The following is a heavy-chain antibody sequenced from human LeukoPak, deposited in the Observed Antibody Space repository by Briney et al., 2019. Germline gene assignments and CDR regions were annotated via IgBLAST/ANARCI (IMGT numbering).Heavy chain of an antibody. CDR3: AAVFFSSTVPYFDH. Sequence: SVKVSCKASGFTFSSSAIQWVRQVRGQRLEWIGWIVVGSGNTNYAQKFQDRVTITKDMSTMTAYMELSSLRSEDTTLYYCAAVFFSSTVPYFDHWAQGTLVTVSS. CDR2: IVVGSGNT. J-gene: IGHJ4*02. D-gene: IGHD2-2*01. CDR1: GFTFSSSA. V-gene: IGHV1-58*02.